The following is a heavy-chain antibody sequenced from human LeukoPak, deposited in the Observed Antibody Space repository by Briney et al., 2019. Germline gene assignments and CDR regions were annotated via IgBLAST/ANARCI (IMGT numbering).Heavy chain of an antibody. J-gene: IGHJ5*02. V-gene: IGHV3-74*01. CDR3: TRRGDANWFDP. CDR2: ISTDGSIT. CDR1: GFTFSNYW. Sequence: PGGSLRLSCAASGFTFSNYWMHWVRQAPGKGLVWVSRISTDGSITAYADSVKGRFTISRDNAKNTLYLQMNSLRAEDAAVYYCTRRGDANWFDPWGQGTLVTVSS. D-gene: IGHD3-16*01.